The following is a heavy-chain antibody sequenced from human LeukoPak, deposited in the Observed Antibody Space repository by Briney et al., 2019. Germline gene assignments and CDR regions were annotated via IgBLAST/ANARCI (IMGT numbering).Heavy chain of an antibody. D-gene: IGHD1-1*01. Sequence: PSETLSLTCPVSGGSISSSSYYWGWIRQPPGKGLEWIGSIYYSGNTYNNPSLKSRVTVSVDTSKNQFSLKLSSVIEADTAVYYCARAYAGYASRFDYWGQGILVTVSS. J-gene: IGHJ4*02. CDR2: IYYSGNT. CDR1: GGSISSSSYY. V-gene: IGHV4-39*07. CDR3: ARAYAGYASRFDY.